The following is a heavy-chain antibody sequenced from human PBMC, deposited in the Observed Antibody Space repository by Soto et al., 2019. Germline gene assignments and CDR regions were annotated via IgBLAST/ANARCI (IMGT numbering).Heavy chain of an antibody. V-gene: IGHV1-18*01. Sequence: GASVKVSCKASGYTFTAYGISWVRQAPGQGLEWMGWISPYSGNTNYAQKLQGRVTMTTDTSTSTAYMELRSLRSDDTAVYYCATDEGAGTFDYWGQGTLVTVSS. CDR1: GYTFTAYG. J-gene: IGHJ4*02. CDR3: ATDEGAGTFDY. D-gene: IGHD6-19*01. CDR2: ISPYSGNT.